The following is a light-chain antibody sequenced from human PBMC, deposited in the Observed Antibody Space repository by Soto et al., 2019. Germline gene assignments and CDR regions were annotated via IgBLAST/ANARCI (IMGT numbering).Light chain of an antibody. CDR2: GHS. J-gene: IGLJ2*01. Sequence: QPVLTQPPSVSGAPGQRVTIACTGSTSNIGAGYDVHWYRHLPGAAPKLLLSGHSHRPSGVPDRLSGSKSGTSASLAITGLQADDEADYYCQSYDSGLVGLIFGAGTKVTVL. CDR1: TSNIGAGYD. CDR3: QSYDSGLVGLI. V-gene: IGLV1-40*01.